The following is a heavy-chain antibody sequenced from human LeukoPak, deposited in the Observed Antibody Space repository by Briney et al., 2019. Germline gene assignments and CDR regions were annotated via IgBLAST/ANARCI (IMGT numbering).Heavy chain of an antibody. V-gene: IGHV4-59*01. J-gene: IGHJ3*02. CDR2: IYYSGST. Sequence: PSETLSLTCTVSGGSISSYYWSWIRQPPGKGLEWIGYIYYSGSTNYSLSLKSRVTISVDTSKNQFSLKVSSVTAADTAVYYCARQGYGDDTFDIWGQGTMVTVSS. D-gene: IGHD4-17*01. CDR1: GGSISSYY. CDR3: ARQGYGDDTFDI.